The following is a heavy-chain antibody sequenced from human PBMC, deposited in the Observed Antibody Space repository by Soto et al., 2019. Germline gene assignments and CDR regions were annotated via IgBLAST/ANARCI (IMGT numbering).Heavy chain of an antibody. CDR2: INPSGDST. D-gene: IGHD3-22*01. J-gene: IGHJ4*02. V-gene: IGHV3-23*01. CDR1: GFTFSGYA. CDR3: AKHMVVVVINTIAYFDY. Sequence: PGGSLRLSCAASGFTFSGYAVRWVRQAPGKGLEWVSSINPSGDSTYYADSVKGRITISRDNSKNPLYLQMNSLRAEDTAVYYCAKHMVVVVINTIAYFDYWGQGTLVTVSS.